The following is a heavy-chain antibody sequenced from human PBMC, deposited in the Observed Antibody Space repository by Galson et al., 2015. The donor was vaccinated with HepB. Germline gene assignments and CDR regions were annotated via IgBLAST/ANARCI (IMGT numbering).Heavy chain of an antibody. Sequence: SLRLSCAASGFSLYNYAMHWVRQAPGKGLEWVAVISYDGSQDSYADSVKGRFTITRDTSTDTVYLQMNSLKTEDTAVYYCAKALGGLSSGWFYPFFQHWGQGTLVTVSS. V-gene: IGHV3-30*04. CDR2: ISYDGSQD. CDR1: GFSLYNYA. D-gene: IGHD6-19*01. J-gene: IGHJ1*01. CDR3: AKALGGLSSGWFYPFFQH.